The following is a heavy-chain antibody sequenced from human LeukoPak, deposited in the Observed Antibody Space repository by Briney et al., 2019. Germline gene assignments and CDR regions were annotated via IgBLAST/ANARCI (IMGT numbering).Heavy chain of an antibody. CDR3: ARDNYDYVWGSYRHLDY. CDR1: GGSISSGSYY. CDR2: IYTSGST. V-gene: IGHV4-61*02. Sequence: PSETLSLTCTVSGGSISSGSYYWSWIRQPAGKGLEWIGRIYTSGSTNYNPPLKSRVTISVDTSKNQFSLKLSSVTAADTAVYYCARDNYDYVWGSYRHLDYWGQGNLVTVSS. D-gene: IGHD3-16*02. J-gene: IGHJ4*02.